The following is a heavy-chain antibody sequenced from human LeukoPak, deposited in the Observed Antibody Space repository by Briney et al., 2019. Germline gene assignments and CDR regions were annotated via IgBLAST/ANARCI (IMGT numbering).Heavy chain of an antibody. J-gene: IGHJ4*02. D-gene: IGHD6-13*01. CDR2: IRQDGSEE. CDR3: ARDTSSSWYGINY. V-gene: IGHV3-7*01. Sequence: GGSLRLSCAVSGFTLSSYWMSWVRQAPGKGLEWVANIRQDGSEEYYVDSVKGRFTISRDNAKNSLYLQMNSLRAEDTAVYYCARDTSSSWYGINYWGQGTLVTVSS. CDR1: GFTLSSYW.